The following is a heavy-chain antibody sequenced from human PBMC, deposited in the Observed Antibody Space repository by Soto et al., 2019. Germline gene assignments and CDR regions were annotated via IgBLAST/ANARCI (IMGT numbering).Heavy chain of an antibody. CDR1: GFTFSSYA. D-gene: IGHD3-3*01. J-gene: IGHJ6*02. CDR3: AKDAHTYYDFWSGYNKYYYYYYGMDV. CDR2: ISGSGGST. V-gene: IGHV3-23*01. Sequence: EVKLLESGGGLVQPGGSLRLSCAASGFTFSSYAMSWVRQAPGKGLEWVTAISGSGGSTYYADSVKGRFTISRDNSKNTLYLQMNSLRAEDTAVYYCAKDAHTYYDFWSGYNKYYYYYYGMDVWGQGTTVTVSS.